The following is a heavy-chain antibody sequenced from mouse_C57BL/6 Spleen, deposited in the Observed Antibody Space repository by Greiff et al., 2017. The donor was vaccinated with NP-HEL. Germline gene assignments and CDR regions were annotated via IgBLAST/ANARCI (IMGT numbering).Heavy chain of an antibody. CDR3: ARESNPAMDY. V-gene: IGHV1-37*01. J-gene: IGHJ4*01. Sequence: EVKLVESGPELVKPGASVKISCKASGYSFTGYFMNWVKQSHGKSLEWIGRINPYNGDTFYNQKFKGKSTLTVDKSSSTAHMESMSLTSEDFAVYYCARESNPAMDYWGQGTSVTVSS. CDR1: GYSFTGYF. CDR2: INPYNGDT. D-gene: IGHD2-5*01.